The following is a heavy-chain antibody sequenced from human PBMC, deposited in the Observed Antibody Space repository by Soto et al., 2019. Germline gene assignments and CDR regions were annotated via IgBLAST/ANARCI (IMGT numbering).Heavy chain of an antibody. V-gene: IGHV4-59*01. Sequence: SSETLSLTCTVSGGSISSYYWSWIRQPPGKGLEWIGYIYYSGSTNYNPSNKSRVTISVDTSKNQFSLKLSSVTAADTAEYYCASAGMPAAGRTQYYYAMHVWGQGTTVTVSS. CDR2: IYYSGST. CDR1: GGSISSYY. J-gene: IGHJ6*02. CDR3: ASAGMPAAGRTQYYYAMHV. D-gene: IGHD6-13*01.